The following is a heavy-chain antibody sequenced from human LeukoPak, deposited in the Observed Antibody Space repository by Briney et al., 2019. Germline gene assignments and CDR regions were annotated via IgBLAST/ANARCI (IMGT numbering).Heavy chain of an antibody. D-gene: IGHD5-18*01. J-gene: IGHJ4*02. CDR2: ISAYNGNT. CDR3: ARVEWHTAMVTGEPDY. V-gene: IGHV1-18*01. Sequence: ASVKVSCKASGYTFTSYGISWVRQAPGQGLEWMGWISAYNGNTKYAQTLQGRVTMTTDTSTSTAYMELRSLRSDDTSVYYCARVEWHTAMVTGEPDYWGQGTLVTVPS. CDR1: GYTFTSYG.